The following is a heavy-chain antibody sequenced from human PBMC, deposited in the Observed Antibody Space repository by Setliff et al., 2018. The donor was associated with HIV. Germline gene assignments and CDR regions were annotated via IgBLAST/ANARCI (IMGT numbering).Heavy chain of an antibody. V-gene: IGHV4-34*01. D-gene: IGHD4-17*01. Sequence: ASETLSLTCAVYGAPLNGFFWSWVRQRPERGLEWIGEVNHSGTTRSNPSLQSRVTISLDTSNNQFSLKLTSVTAADTAMYYCASFFVTTVTNQDYWGQGTPVTVSS. J-gene: IGHJ4*02. CDR2: VNHSGTT. CDR3: ASFFVTTVTNQDY. CDR1: GAPLNGFF.